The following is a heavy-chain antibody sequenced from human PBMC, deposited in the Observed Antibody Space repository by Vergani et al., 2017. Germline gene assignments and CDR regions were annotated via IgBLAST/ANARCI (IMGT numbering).Heavy chain of an antibody. Sequence: QVQLVESGGGVVQPGRSLRLSCAASGFTFSSYGMHWVRQAPGKGLEWVAVISYDGSNKYYADSVKGRFTISRDNSKNTLYLQMNSLRAEDTAVYYCAKEGASSRFDPWGQGTLVTVSS. V-gene: IGHV3-30*18. CDR3: AKEGASSRFDP. J-gene: IGHJ5*02. CDR2: ISYDGSNK. D-gene: IGHD3-16*01. CDR1: GFTFSSYG.